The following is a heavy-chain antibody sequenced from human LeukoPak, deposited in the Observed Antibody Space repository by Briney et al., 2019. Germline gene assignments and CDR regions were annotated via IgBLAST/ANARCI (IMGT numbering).Heavy chain of an antibody. D-gene: IGHD3-10*01. J-gene: IGHJ5*02. CDR2: ISNASNTI. CDR1: GFTFSSYS. Sequence: GGSLRLSCAASGFTFSSYSMNWVRQAPGKGLEWVSYISNASNTIYYADSVEGRFTISRDNAKNSLYLQMNSLRAEDTAMYYCARDGWFGDYNWFDPWGQGTLVTVSS. V-gene: IGHV3-48*01. CDR3: ARDGWFGDYNWFDP.